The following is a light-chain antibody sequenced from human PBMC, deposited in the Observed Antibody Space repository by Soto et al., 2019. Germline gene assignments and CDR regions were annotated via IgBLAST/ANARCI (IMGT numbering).Light chain of an antibody. J-gene: IGKJ1*01. V-gene: IGKV1-27*01. CDR1: QGINNY. CDR2: SAS. CDR3: QQSFSSRWT. Sequence: DIQMTQSPSSLSASVGDSVTITCRASQGINNYLAWYQQKPGKVPVLLIYSASTLKSGVPSRFSGRGAGTDFTLTISSLQPEDFATYYCQQSFSSRWTFGQGTKVDIK.